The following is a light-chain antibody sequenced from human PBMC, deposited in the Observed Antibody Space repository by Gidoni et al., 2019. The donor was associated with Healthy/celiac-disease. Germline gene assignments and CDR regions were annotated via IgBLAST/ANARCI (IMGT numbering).Light chain of an antibody. Sequence: EIVMTQSPATLSVSPGERANLSCRASQGVSSNLAWYQQKPGQAPRLLLYGASTRATGIPARFSGSGSGTEFTLTISSLQSEDFAVYYCQQYNNWPPITFXQXTRLEIK. CDR2: GAS. V-gene: IGKV3-15*01. CDR1: QGVSSN. J-gene: IGKJ5*01. CDR3: QQYNNWPPIT.